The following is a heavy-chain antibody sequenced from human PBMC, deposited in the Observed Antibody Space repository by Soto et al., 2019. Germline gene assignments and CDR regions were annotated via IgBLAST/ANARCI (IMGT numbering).Heavy chain of an antibody. CDR1: GFTFSSYG. CDR3: AKDHGGAHRLDAFDI. V-gene: IGHV3-30*18. Sequence: GGSLRLSCAASGFTFSSYGMHWVRQAPGKGLEWVAVISYDGSNKYYADSVKGRFTISRDNSKNTLYLQMNSLRAEDTAVYYCAKDHGGAHRLDAFDIWGQGTMVTVSS. J-gene: IGHJ3*02. CDR2: ISYDGSNK. D-gene: IGHD3-16*01.